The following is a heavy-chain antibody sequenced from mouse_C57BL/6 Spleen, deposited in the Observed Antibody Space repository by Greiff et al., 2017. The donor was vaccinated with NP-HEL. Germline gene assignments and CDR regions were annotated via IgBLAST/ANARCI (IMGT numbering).Heavy chain of an antibody. J-gene: IGHJ2*01. CDR1: GYTFTSYW. CDR2: IDPSDSYT. CDR3: ARHNYYGSSYDY. Sequence: QVQLQQPGAELVMPGASVKLSCKASGYTFTSYWMHWVKQRPGQGLEWIGEIDPSDSYTNYNQKFKGKSTLTVDKSSSTAYMQLSSLTSEDSAVYYCARHNYYGSSYDYWGQGTTLTVSS. D-gene: IGHD1-1*01. V-gene: IGHV1-69*01.